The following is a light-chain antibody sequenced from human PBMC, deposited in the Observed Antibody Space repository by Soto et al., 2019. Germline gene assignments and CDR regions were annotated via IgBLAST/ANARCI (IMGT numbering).Light chain of an antibody. CDR2: AAS. J-gene: IGKJ4*01. CDR1: QGITSY. CDR3: QQLYGYALT. V-gene: IGKV1-9*01. Sequence: IQVTQSPSSLSASVGDRVTITCRASQGITSYLAWYQQKPGKAPKLLIYAASALQTGVSSRFSGSGYGTDFALTISNLQPEDFATYFCQQLYGYALTFGGGTTVEF.